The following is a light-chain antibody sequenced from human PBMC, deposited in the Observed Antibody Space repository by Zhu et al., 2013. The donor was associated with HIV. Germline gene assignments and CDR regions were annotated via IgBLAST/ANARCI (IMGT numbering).Light chain of an antibody. Sequence: DIEMTQSPSSLSASVGDRVTITCRASQGISTYLNWYQQTPKKAPKLLIYGASTLYSGVPSRFSGSGSGADFTLTISSLQAEDFASYYCQQSYVTPFTFGEGPRWKS. CDR2: GAS. CDR1: QGISTY. CDR3: QQSYVTPFT. V-gene: IGKV1-39*01. J-gene: IGKJ4*01.